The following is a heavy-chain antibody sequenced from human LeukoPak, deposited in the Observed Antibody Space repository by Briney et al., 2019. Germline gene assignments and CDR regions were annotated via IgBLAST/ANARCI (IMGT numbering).Heavy chain of an antibody. J-gene: IGHJ4*02. V-gene: IGHV4-39*01. Sequence: PSETLSLTCTVSGGSISSSSYYWGWIRQPPGKGLEWIGSIYYSGSTYYNPSLKSRVTISVDTSKNQFSLKLSSVTAADTAVYYCARHPSGVVIPYFDYWGQGTLVTVSS. CDR2: IYYSGST. CDR1: GGSISSSSYY. D-gene: IGHD3-3*01. CDR3: ARHPSGVVIPYFDY.